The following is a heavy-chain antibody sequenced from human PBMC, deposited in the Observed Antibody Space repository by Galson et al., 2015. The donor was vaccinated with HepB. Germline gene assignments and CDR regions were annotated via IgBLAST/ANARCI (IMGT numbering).Heavy chain of an antibody. Sequence: SLRLSCAASGFTFSSYGMHWVRQAPGKGLEWVAVISYDGSNKYYADSVKGRFTISRDNSKNTLYLQMNSLRAEDTAVYYCATSTHYDFWSGYPYYFDYWGQGTLVTVSS. CDR2: ISYDGSNK. CDR1: GFTFSSYG. D-gene: IGHD3-3*01. J-gene: IGHJ4*02. V-gene: IGHV3-30*03. CDR3: ATSTHYDFWSGYPYYFDY.